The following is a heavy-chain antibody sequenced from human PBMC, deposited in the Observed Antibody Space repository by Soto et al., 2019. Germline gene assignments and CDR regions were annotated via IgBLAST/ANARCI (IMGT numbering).Heavy chain of an antibody. CDR3: AKDMGSNTFDY. Sequence: PGGSLRLSCAASGFTFINYGMHWVRQAPGKGLEWVAVISYDGSNKYYADSVKGRFTISRDNSKNTLYLQMNSLRAEDTAVYYCAKDMGSNTFDYWGQGTLVTVSS. CDR1: GFTFINYG. V-gene: IGHV3-30*18. J-gene: IGHJ4*02. CDR2: ISYDGSNK. D-gene: IGHD3-10*01.